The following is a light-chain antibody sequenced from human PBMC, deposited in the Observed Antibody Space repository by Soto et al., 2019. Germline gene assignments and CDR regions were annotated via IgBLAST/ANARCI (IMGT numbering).Light chain of an antibody. J-gene: IGKJ2*01. CDR1: QSVSDSC. V-gene: IGKV3-20*01. CDR2: DAS. Sequence: EIVLTQSPGTLSLSPGERATLSCRASQSVSDSCLAWYQQKPGQAPRLLIYDASSRATGIPDRLSGSGSGTDFALTISRLEPEDFAVYYCQHYGSSSYTFGQGTKLEIK. CDR3: QHYGSSSYT.